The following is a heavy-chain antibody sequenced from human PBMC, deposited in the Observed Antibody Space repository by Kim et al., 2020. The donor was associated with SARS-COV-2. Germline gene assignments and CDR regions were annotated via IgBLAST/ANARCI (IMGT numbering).Heavy chain of an antibody. CDR2: IYTSGST. CDR1: GGSISSGSYY. J-gene: IGHJ6*02. Sequence: SETLSLTCTVSGGSISSGSYYWSWIRQPAGKGLEWIGRIYTSGSTNYNPSLKSRVTISVDTSKNQFSLKLSSVTAADTAVYYCAKSYAHNDYYYYYGMDVWGQGTTVTVSS. D-gene: IGHD2-2*01. CDR3: AKSYAHNDYYYYYGMDV. V-gene: IGHV4-61*02.